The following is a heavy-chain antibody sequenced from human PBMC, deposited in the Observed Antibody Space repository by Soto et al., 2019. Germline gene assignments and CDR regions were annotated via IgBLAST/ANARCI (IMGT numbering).Heavy chain of an antibody. CDR3: ARESYDYGGSTGHYYYGVDV. CDR1: GFTFDDYA. Sequence: GGSLRLSCAASGFTFDDYAMHWVRQAPGKGLEWVSGISWNSGTIAYADSVKGRFTISRDNAKNFLYLQVNSLRAEDTALYYCARESYDYGGSTGHYYYGVDVWGQGTTVTV. CDR2: ISWNSGTI. V-gene: IGHV3-9*01. J-gene: IGHJ6*02. D-gene: IGHD4-17*01.